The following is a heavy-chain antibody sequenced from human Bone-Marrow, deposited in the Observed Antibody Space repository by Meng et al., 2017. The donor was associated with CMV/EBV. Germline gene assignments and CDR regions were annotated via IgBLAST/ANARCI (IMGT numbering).Heavy chain of an antibody. CDR3: ARVQGVHV. D-gene: IGHD3-16*01. J-gene: IGHJ6*02. CDR2: ISTSGSYR. Sequence: GGSLRLSCEASEITLSRYEMNWVRQAPGKRLEWVSSISTSGSYRKYADSVQGRFTISRDNAKNSLYLQMNSLRAEDTAVYYCARVQGVHVWGQGTTVTVSS. V-gene: IGHV3-21*01. CDR1: EITLSRYE.